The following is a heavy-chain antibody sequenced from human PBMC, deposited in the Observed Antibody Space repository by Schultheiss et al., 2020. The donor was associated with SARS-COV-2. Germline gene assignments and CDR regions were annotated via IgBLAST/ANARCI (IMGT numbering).Heavy chain of an antibody. CDR3: AKSQGY. CDR2: ISYDGSNK. CDR1: GFTVSSNY. J-gene: IGHJ4*02. Sequence: GGSLRISCAASGFTVSSNYMSWVRQAPGKGLEWVAVISYDGSNKYYADSVKGRFTISRDNSKNTLYLQMNSLRAEDTAVYYCAKSQGYWGQGTLVTVSS. V-gene: IGHV3-30*18.